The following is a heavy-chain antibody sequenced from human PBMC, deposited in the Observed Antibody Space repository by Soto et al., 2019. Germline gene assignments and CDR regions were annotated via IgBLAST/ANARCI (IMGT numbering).Heavy chain of an antibody. Sequence: SGPTLVNPTQTLMLTCSFSGFSLSASGVGVGWTRQPPGKAPEWLALIYWDDDKRYSPSLKNRLTITKDTSKNQVVLTMTNMDPVDTATYYCARIAVAVDYYGMDVWGQGTTVTVSS. J-gene: IGHJ6*02. CDR1: GFSLSASGVG. CDR2: IYWDDDK. V-gene: IGHV2-5*02. D-gene: IGHD6-19*01. CDR3: ARIAVAVDYYGMDV.